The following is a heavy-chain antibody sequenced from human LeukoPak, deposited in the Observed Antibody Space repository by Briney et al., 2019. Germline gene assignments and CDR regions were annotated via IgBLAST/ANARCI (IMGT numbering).Heavy chain of an antibody. V-gene: IGHV1-18*01. D-gene: IGHD2-15*01. Sequence: ASVKVSCKASGYTFTDFGVSWVRQAPGQGLEWMGWISAYNGNTNYVQKFLGRVTMTTDTSTSTAYMELRSLRSDDTAVYYCARRAHYCSGGSCYVLSRYYYYGMDVWGQGTTVTVSS. J-gene: IGHJ6*02. CDR1: GYTFTDFG. CDR3: ARRAHYCSGGSCYVLSRYYYYGMDV. CDR2: ISAYNGNT.